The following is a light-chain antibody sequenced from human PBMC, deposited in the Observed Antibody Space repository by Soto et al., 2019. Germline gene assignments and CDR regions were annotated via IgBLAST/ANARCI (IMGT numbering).Light chain of an antibody. CDR2: AAS. Sequence: ETVLTQSPATLSLSPGEGATLSCRASQSVSSFLAWYQQKPGQAPRLLIYAASSRATGIPVRFSGSGSGTDFTLTISRLEPEDFAVYYCQQHGNSPRTFGQGTKVDIK. CDR3: QQHGNSPRT. J-gene: IGKJ1*01. V-gene: IGKV3-20*01. CDR1: QSVSSF.